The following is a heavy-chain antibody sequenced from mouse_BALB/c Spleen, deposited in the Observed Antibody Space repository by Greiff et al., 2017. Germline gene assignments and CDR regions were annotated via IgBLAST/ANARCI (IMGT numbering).Heavy chain of an antibody. Sequence: VQLKQSGAELVKPGASVKLSCTASGFNIKDTYMHWVKQRPEQGLEWIGRIDPANGNTKYDPKFQGKATITADTSSNTAYLQLSSLTSEDTAVYYCARSYGNPAWFAYWGQGTLVTVSA. CDR1: GFNIKDTY. J-gene: IGHJ3*01. V-gene: IGHV14-3*02. CDR3: ARSYGNPAWFAY. D-gene: IGHD2-10*02. CDR2: IDPANGNT.